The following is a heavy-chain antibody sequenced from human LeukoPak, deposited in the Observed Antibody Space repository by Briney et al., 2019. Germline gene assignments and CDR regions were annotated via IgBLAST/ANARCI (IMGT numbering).Heavy chain of an antibody. J-gene: IGHJ4*02. CDR1: GFTFEDYT. D-gene: IGHD6-19*01. CDR3: AKDHSSGWFPTIFDY. Sequence: GGSLRLSCAASGFTFEDYTMHWVRQAPGKGLEWVSLISWDGGSTYYADSVKGRFTISRDNSKNTLYLQMNSLRAEDTAVYYCAKDHSSGWFPTIFDYWGQGTLVTVSS. V-gene: IGHV3-43*01. CDR2: ISWDGGST.